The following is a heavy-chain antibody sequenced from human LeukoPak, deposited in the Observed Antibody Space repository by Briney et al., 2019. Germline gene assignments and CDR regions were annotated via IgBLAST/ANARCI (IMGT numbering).Heavy chain of an antibody. J-gene: IGHJ3*02. CDR2: ISGSGGST. Sequence: PGGSLRLSCAASGFTFSSYAMSWVRQAPGKGLEWVSAISGSGGSTYYADSVKGRFTISRDNSKNTLYLQMNSLRAEDTAVYSCAKFSFFITMVRGVIGHDAFDIWGQGTMVTVSS. V-gene: IGHV3-23*01. CDR3: AKFSFFITMVRGVIGHDAFDI. CDR1: GFTFSSYA. D-gene: IGHD3-10*01.